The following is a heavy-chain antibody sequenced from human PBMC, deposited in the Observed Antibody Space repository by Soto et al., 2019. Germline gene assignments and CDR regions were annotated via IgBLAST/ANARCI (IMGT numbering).Heavy chain of an antibody. V-gene: IGHV3-49*04. Sequence: LRLSCAASGFTFGDYAMSWVRQAPGKGLEWVGFIRSKAYGGTTEYAASVKGRFTISRDDSKSIAYLQMNSLKTEDTAVYYCTRPRYNWNYGAFDIWGQGTMVTVSS. CDR2: IRSKAYGGTT. D-gene: IGHD1-7*01. CDR3: TRPRYNWNYGAFDI. J-gene: IGHJ3*02. CDR1: GFTFGDYA.